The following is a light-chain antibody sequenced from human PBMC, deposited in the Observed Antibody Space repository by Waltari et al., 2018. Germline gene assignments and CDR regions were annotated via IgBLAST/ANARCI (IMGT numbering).Light chain of an antibody. CDR1: IFNIGSHF. Sequence: QSVVTQPPSVSGTPGQRVTISCSGSIFNIGSHFVPWYQHVPGTATNLLIYRDSQRPSGVPDRLSGSKSGTSASMAISGLLSEDEADYYCAPWDGRLNGWVFGGGTKLTVL. CDR3: APWDGRLNGWV. J-gene: IGLJ3*02. CDR2: RDS. V-gene: IGLV1-44*01.